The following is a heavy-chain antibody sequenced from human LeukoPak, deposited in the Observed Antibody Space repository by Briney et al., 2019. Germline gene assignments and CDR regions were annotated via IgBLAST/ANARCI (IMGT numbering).Heavy chain of an antibody. Sequence: SETLSLTCTVSGGSISSYYWSWIRQPPGKGLEWIGYIYYSWSTNYNPSLKSRVTISVDTSKNQFSLKLSSVTAADTAVYYCARLDYYGSGGTWGQGTLVTVSS. J-gene: IGHJ5*02. CDR3: ARLDYYGSGGT. CDR2: IYYSWST. CDR1: GGSISSYY. V-gene: IGHV4-59*08. D-gene: IGHD3-10*01.